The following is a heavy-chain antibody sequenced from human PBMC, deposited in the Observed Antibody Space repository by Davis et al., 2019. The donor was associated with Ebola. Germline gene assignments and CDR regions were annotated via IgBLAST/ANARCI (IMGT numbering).Heavy chain of an antibody. CDR1: GFTFSSYG. D-gene: IGHD5-18*01. CDR2: IYHGGNT. J-gene: IGHJ4*02. Sequence: GFTFSSYGMHWVRQPPGKGLEWIGEIYHGGNTNYNPSLKSRVTISVDKSKNQFSLKLSSVTAADTAVYYCARDSRRGFGSYGIDYWGQGTLVTVSS. CDR3: ARDSRRGFGSYGIDY. V-gene: IGHV4-4*02.